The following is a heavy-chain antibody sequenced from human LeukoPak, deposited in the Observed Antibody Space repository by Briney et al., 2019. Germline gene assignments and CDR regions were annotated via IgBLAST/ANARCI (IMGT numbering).Heavy chain of an antibody. V-gene: IGHV3-7*04. CDR3: AGVRPQGDYEDY. CDR2: IKQDGSEK. Sequence: GESLRLSCAASGFTFSSYWMSWVRQAPGKGLEWVANIKQDGSEKYYVDSVKGRFTISRDNAKNSLYLQMNSLRAEDTAVYYCAGVRPQGDYEDYWGQGTLVTVSS. D-gene: IGHD4-17*01. J-gene: IGHJ4*02. CDR1: GFTFSSYW.